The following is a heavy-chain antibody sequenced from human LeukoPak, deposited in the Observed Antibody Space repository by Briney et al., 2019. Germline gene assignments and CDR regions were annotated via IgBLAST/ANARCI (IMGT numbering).Heavy chain of an antibody. D-gene: IGHD3-10*01. CDR1: GFTVSSNY. J-gene: IGHJ4*02. Sequence: PGGSLRLSCAASGFTVSSNYVSWVRQAPGKGVEWGSVIYSGGSTYYADSVKGRFTISRDNSKNTLYLQMNSLRAEDTAVYYCARALWFGESRLYYFDYWGQGTLVTVSS. CDR2: IYSGGST. V-gene: IGHV3-66*01. CDR3: ARALWFGESRLYYFDY.